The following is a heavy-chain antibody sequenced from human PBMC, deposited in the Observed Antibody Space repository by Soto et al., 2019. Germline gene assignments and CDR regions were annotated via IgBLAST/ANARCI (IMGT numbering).Heavy chain of an antibody. CDR1: GYTFTGYY. V-gene: IGHV1-2*04. D-gene: IGHD6-19*01. CDR2: INPNSGGT. Sequence: QVQLVQSGAEVKKPGASVKVSCKASGYTFTGYYMHWVRQAPGQGLEWMGWINPNSGGTNYAQKFQGWVSMTRDTSISTAYMELSRLRSDDTAVYYCARVPQSGAVAGTPPGHYYYGMDVWGQGTTVTVSS. J-gene: IGHJ6*02. CDR3: ARVPQSGAVAGTPPGHYYYGMDV.